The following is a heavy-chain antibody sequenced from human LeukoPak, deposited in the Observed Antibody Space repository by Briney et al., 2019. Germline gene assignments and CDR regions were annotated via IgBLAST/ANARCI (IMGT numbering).Heavy chain of an antibody. J-gene: IGHJ6*02. CDR1: GGSISSYY. CDR3: ARHSVYSSSWYYYYGMDV. Sequence: KPSETLSLTCTVSGGSISSYYWSWIRQPPGKGLEWIGYIYYSGSTNYNPSLKSRVTISVDTSKNQFSLKLSSVTAADTAVYYCARHSVYSSSWYYYYGMDVWGQGTTVTVSS. CDR2: IYYSGST. D-gene: IGHD6-13*01. V-gene: IGHV4-59*08.